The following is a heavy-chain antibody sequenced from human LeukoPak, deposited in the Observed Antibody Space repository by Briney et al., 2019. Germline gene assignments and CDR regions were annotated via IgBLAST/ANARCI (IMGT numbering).Heavy chain of an antibody. CDR1: GGSISSYY. CDR2: IYYSETT. Sequence: SETLSLTCTVSGGSISSYYWSWIRHPPGKGLEWIGYIYYSETTNYNPSLKSRITISVATSKNPYSLKPSSVTAADTAVYYCAGDYIYCGGDCRIFDYWGQGTLVTVSS. J-gene: IGHJ4*02. CDR3: AGDYIYCGGDCRIFDY. V-gene: IGHV4-59*01. D-gene: IGHD2-21*01.